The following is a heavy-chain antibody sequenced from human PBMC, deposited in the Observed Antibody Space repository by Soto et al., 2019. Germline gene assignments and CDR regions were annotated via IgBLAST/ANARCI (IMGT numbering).Heavy chain of an antibody. Sequence: GGSLRLSCAASGFTFSSYGMHWVRQAPGKGLEWVAVISYDGSNKYYADSVKGRFTISRDNSKNTLYLQMNSLRAEDTAVYYCAKVYGDFYYYYYYMDVWGKGTTVTVSS. CDR3: AKVYGDFYYYYYYMDV. D-gene: IGHD4-17*01. J-gene: IGHJ6*03. V-gene: IGHV3-30*18. CDR1: GFTFSSYG. CDR2: ISYDGSNK.